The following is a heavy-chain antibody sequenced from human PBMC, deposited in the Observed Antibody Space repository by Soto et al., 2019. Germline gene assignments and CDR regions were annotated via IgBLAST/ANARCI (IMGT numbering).Heavy chain of an antibody. Sequence: SETLSLTCTVSGGSISSYYWSWIRQPPGKGLEWIGYIYYSGSTNYNPSLKSRVTTSVDTSKNQFSLKLSSVTAADTAVYYCAREQAKGGYYYYGMDVWGQGTTVTVSS. V-gene: IGHV4-59*08. CDR1: GGSISSYY. CDR2: IYYSGST. J-gene: IGHJ6*02. CDR3: AREQAKGGYYYYGMDV. D-gene: IGHD1-26*01.